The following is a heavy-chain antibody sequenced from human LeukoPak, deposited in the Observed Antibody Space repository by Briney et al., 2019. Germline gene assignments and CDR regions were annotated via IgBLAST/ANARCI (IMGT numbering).Heavy chain of an antibody. CDR3: PRKRGVGVDTNAFDM. V-gene: IGHV1-2*02. Sequence: ASVKVSCKASRYTITGYYMHWVRQAPGQGLEWMGWINANNDGSIYAQKFQGRVTMTRDTSINTAYMELSRLRSDDTAVYYCPRKRGVGVDTNAFDMWGQGKMVTVSS. CDR1: RYTITGYY. D-gene: IGHD3-3*01. J-gene: IGHJ3*02. CDR2: INANNDGS.